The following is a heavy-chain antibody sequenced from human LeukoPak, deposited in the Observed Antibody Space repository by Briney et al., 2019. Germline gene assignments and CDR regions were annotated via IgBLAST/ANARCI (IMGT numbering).Heavy chain of an antibody. V-gene: IGHV3-23*01. CDR2: ISGSGSGSST. CDR1: GFTFSSSA. CDR3: AKAPVTSCRGAYCYPFDY. D-gene: IGHD2-21*01. J-gene: IGHJ4*02. Sequence: GGSLRLSCAASGFTFSSSAMSWVRQAPGKGLEWVSTISGSGSGSSTYYADSVKGRFTISRDNSKNTLYLQMNSLRAEDTAVYYCAKAPVTSCRGAYCYPFDYWGQGTLVTVSS.